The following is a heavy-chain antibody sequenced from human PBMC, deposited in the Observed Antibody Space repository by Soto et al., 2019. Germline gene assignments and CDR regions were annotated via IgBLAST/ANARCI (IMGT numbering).Heavy chain of an antibody. D-gene: IGHD3-10*01. CDR3: VRGRYGSEIH. CDR1: GFTFSTYS. CDR2: ISSSSSYI. Sequence: PGGSLRLSCAASGFTFSTYSMNWVRQAPGKGLEWVSSISSSSSYIYYADSVKGRFTISTHSSQSTLFLQMNSLRSEDTATYYCVRGRYGSEIHWGQGTKVTVSS. V-gene: IGHV3-21*04. J-gene: IGHJ4*02.